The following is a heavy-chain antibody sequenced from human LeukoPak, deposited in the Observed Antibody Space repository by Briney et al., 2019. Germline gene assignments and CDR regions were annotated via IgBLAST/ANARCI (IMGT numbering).Heavy chain of an antibody. CDR3: ARQNTVTTGY. D-gene: IGHD4-17*01. Sequence: SETLSLTCTASGGSISSSSYYWGWIRQPPGKGLEWIGSIYYSGSTYYNPSLKSRVTISVDTSKNQFSLKLSSETAADTAVYYCARQNTVTTGYWDQGTLVTVSS. CDR2: IYYSGST. CDR1: GGSISSSSYY. J-gene: IGHJ4*02. V-gene: IGHV4-39*01.